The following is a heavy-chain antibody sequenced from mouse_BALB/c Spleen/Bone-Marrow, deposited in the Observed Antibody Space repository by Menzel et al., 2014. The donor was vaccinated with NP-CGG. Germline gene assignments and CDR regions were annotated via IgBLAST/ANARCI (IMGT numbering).Heavy chain of an antibody. CDR1: GYTFTSYW. J-gene: IGHJ3*01. Sequence: VQLQQSGAELAKPGASVKMSCKASGYTFTSYWMHWVKQRPGQGLEWIGYINPSTGYTKYNQKFKDKATLTADKSSSTAYMQLSSLTSEDSAVYYCARSRDGYDSFAYWGQGTLVTVPA. CDR3: ARSRDGYDSFAY. CDR2: INPSTGYT. D-gene: IGHD2-2*01. V-gene: IGHV1-7*01.